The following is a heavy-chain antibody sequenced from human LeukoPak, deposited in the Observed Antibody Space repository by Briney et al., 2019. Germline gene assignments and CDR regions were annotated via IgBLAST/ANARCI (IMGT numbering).Heavy chain of an antibody. Sequence: SETLSLTCTVSGGSISSYYWSWIRQPPGKGLEWIGYIYYSGSTNYNPSLKSRVTISVDTSKNQFSLKLSSVTAADTAVYYCARPVTRTMATGSAYYFDYWGQGTLVTVSS. J-gene: IGHJ4*02. V-gene: IGHV4-59*01. CDR1: GGSISSYY. D-gene: IGHD5-12*01. CDR2: IYYSGST. CDR3: ARPVTRTMATGSAYYFDY.